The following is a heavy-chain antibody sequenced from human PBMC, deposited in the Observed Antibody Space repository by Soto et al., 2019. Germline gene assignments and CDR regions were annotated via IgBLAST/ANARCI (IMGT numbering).Heavy chain of an antibody. J-gene: IGHJ5*02. CDR2: INVYNGKT. CDR3: ARDLGYCRTTSCERNWFDP. CDR1: GYTFTNYG. Sequence: ASVKVSCKASGYTFTNYGISWVRQAPGQGLEWMGWINVYNGKTNYAQKLQGRVTMTTDTSTSTAYMELRSLRSDDTAVYYCARDLGYCRTTSCERNWFDPWGQGTLVTVSS. D-gene: IGHD2-2*01. V-gene: IGHV1-18*01.